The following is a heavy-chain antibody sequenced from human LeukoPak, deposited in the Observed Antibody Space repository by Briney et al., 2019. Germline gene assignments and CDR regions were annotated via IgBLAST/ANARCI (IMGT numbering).Heavy chain of an antibody. J-gene: IGHJ4*02. D-gene: IGHD2-2*01. CDR2: IRCSSGST. V-gene: IGHV3-23*01. CDR3: AKADIVVVSAANFDY. CDR1: GFTFSSYA. Sequence: PGGSLRLSCAASGFTFSSYAMRWVRQAPGKGLEWVSAIRCSSGSTYYADSVKGRFTISRDNSKNTLYLQMNSLRAEDTAVYYCAKADIVVVSAANFDYWGQGTRVTGSS.